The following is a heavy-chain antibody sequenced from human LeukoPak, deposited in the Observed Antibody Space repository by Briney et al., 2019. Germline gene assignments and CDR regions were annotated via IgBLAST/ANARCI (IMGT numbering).Heavy chain of an antibody. J-gene: IGHJ2*01. D-gene: IGHD5-12*01. CDR2: FDPEDGET. Sequence: ASVKVSCKVSGYTLTELSMLWVRQAPGKGLEWMGGFDPEDGETIYAQKFQGRVTMTEDTSTDTAYMELSSLRSEDTAVYYCARARWLRLTEWRYFDLWGRGTLVTVSS. CDR3: ARARWLRLTEWRYFDL. V-gene: IGHV1-24*01. CDR1: GYTLTELS.